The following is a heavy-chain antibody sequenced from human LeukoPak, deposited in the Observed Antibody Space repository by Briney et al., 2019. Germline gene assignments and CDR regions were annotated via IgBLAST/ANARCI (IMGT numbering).Heavy chain of an antibody. Sequence: PGGSLRLSCAASGFTFSSYGMRWVRQAPGKGLEWVAVISYDGSNKYYADSVKGRFTISRDNSKNTLYLQMNSLRAEDTAVYYCATWAPEGGYGYSYGYERYNWRFQDYWGQGTLVTVSS. D-gene: IGHD5-18*01. V-gene: IGHV3-30*03. CDR3: ATWAPEGGYGYSYGYERYNWRFQDY. CDR1: GFTFSSYG. CDR2: ISYDGSNK. J-gene: IGHJ4*02.